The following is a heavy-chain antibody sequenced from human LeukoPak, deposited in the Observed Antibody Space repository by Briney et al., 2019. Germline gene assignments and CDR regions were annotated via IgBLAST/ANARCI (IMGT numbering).Heavy chain of an antibody. V-gene: IGHV4-39*07. CDR1: GGSISSSSYY. CDR2: IYYSGSP. J-gene: IGHJ4*02. D-gene: IGHD3-16*01. CDR3: ARTSRLRTISFDY. Sequence: SETLSLTCTVSGGSISSSSYYWGWIRQPPGKGLEWIGSIYYSGSPYYNPSLKSRVTISVDTSKNQFSLKLSSVTAADTAVYYCARTSRLRTISFDYWGQGTLVTVSS.